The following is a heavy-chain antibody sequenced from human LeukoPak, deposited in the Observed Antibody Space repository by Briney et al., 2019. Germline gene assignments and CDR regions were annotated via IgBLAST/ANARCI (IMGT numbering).Heavy chain of an antibody. Sequence: TGGSLRLSCAASGFTFSSYWMHWVRQAPGKGLVWVSRINSDGSSTSYADSVKGRFTISRDNAKHTLYLQMNSLRAEDTAVYYCARESSVGAHKAFDYWGQGTLVTVSS. V-gene: IGHV3-74*01. CDR3: ARESSVGAHKAFDY. CDR1: GFTFSSYW. J-gene: IGHJ4*02. CDR2: INSDGSST. D-gene: IGHD1-26*01.